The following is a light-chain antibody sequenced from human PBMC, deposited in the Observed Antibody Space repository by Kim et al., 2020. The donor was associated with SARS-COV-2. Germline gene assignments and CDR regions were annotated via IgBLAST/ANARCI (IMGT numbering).Light chain of an antibody. J-gene: IGKJ1*01. CDR2: GAS. CDR3: QQYNNWPPWT. CDR1: QSVNGN. V-gene: IGKV3-15*01. Sequence: SPGERATLSCRASQSVNGNLAWYQQKPGQAPRLLIYGASTRATGIPARFSGSGSGTEFTLTISSLQSEDFAVYYCQQYNNWPPWTFGQGTKVDIK.